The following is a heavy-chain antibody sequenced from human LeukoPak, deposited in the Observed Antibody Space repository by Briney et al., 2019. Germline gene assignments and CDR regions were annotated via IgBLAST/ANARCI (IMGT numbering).Heavy chain of an antibody. J-gene: IGHJ4*02. V-gene: IGHV3-23*01. CDR2: ISGGGGST. D-gene: IGHD6-19*01. CDR3: AKVPISSGWPNFDY. Sequence: GGSLRLSCAASGFTFSNYAMSWVRQAPGKGLEWVSAISGGGGSTYYADSVRGRFTVSRDNSRNTLYLQMNNLRAVDTAVYYCAKVPISSGWPNFDYWGQGTLVTVSS. CDR1: GFTFSNYA.